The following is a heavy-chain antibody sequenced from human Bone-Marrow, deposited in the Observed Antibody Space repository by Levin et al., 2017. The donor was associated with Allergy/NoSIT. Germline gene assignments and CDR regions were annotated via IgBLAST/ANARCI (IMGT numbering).Heavy chain of an antibody. V-gene: IGHV1-2*02. CDR1: GYTFTHYY. J-gene: IGHJ4*02. CDR2: INPNNGAT. Sequence: AASVKVSCKASGYTFTHYYIHWVRQAPVQGLEWMGWINPNNGATHYAQKFQGRVTITRDTSISTAYMDLSRLRSDDTAIYYCARRASTTGYYYIEFGSWGQGTLVTVSS. CDR3: ARRASTTGYYYIEFGS. D-gene: IGHD3-22*01.